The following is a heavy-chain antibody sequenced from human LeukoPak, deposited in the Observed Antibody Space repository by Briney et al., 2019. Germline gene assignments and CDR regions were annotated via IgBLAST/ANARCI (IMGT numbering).Heavy chain of an antibody. J-gene: IGHJ4*02. V-gene: IGHV3-53*01. CDR1: GFSVSSNY. CDR3: ARYLGYSYGPTGQDY. Sequence: LPGGSLRLSCVASGFSVSSNYMSWVRQAPGKGLEWVSVIYGGGSTYYADSVKGRFTISRDNSKNTLYPQMNSLRAEDTAVYYCARYLGYSYGPTGQDYWGQGTLVTVSS. CDR2: IYGGGST. D-gene: IGHD5-18*01.